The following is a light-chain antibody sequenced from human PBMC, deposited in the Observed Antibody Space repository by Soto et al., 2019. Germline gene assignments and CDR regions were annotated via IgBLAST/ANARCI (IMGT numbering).Light chain of an antibody. CDR2: DAF. CDR3: QQRGNWPQT. Sequence: EIVLTQSPATLSLSPGERATLSCRASQSVRSYLAWYQQKPGQTPRLLIYDAFNRATGIPARFSGSGSGTDFTLTFSSLEPEDFAVYYCQQRGNWPQTFGPGTKVDI. V-gene: IGKV3-11*01. CDR1: QSVRSY. J-gene: IGKJ3*01.